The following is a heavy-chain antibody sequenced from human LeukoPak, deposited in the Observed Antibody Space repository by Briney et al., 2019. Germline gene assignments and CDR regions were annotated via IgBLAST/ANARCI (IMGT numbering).Heavy chain of an antibody. D-gene: IGHD6-13*01. J-gene: IGHJ4*02. CDR2: ISGSGGST. CDR3: AKDPGYSSSWYVDFDY. V-gene: IGHV3-23*01. CDR1: GFTFSSYA. Sequence: GGSLTLSCAASGFTFSSYAMSWVRQAPGKGLEWVSAISGSGGSTYYADSVKGRFTISRDNSKNTLYLQMNSLRAEDTAVYYCAKDPGYSSSWYVDFDYWGQGTLVPVSS.